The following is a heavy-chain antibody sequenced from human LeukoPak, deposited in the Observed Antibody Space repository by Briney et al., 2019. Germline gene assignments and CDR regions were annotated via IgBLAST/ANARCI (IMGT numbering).Heavy chain of an antibody. CDR2: MNPNSGNT. Sequence: ASVKVSCKASGYTFTSYDINWVRQATGQGLEWMGWMNPNSGNTGYAQKFQGRVTMTRNTSISTAYMELSSLRSEDTAVYYCARGTAAAGTGAFDYWGQGTLVTVSS. D-gene: IGHD6-13*01. CDR1: GYTFTSYD. CDR3: ARGTAAAGTGAFDY. J-gene: IGHJ4*02. V-gene: IGHV1-8*01.